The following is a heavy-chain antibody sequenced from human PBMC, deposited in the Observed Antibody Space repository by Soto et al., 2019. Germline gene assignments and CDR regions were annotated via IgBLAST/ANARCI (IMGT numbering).Heavy chain of an antibody. CDR3: ARGIGYCSSTNCYSSRHLRFDS. D-gene: IGHD2-2*01. CDR2: INHSGTA. CDR1: GRSFSGYY. V-gene: IGHV4-34*01. J-gene: IGHJ4*02. Sequence: LSLTCAVCGRSFSGYYWAWIRQTPVNGLSRLGEINHSGTAKYDPSLKSQVTISIDTSKSQFSLHVTSVTAADTAVYFCARGIGYCSSTNCYSSRHLRFDSSGQGSLVTVSS.